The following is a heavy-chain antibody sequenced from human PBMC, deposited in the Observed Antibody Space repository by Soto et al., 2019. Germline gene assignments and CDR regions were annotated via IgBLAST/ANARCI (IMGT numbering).Heavy chain of an antibody. V-gene: IGHV3-23*01. CDR3: AKGHSDYQGDYKNYFDS. Sequence: SLRLSWAASGFRFSSYAISWVRQAPGRGLEWVAASTGAGGGTYNLEAVKGRFTVSRDNSKKTVYLQLDGLRAEDTAVYYCAKGHSDYQGDYKNYFDSWSQGTLVTVSS. CDR1: GFRFSSYA. CDR2: STGAGGGT. J-gene: IGHJ4*02. D-gene: IGHD4-17*01.